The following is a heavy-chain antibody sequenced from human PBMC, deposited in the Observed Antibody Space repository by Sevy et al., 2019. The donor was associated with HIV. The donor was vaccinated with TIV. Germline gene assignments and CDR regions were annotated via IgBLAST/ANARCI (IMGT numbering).Heavy chain of an antibody. D-gene: IGHD3-3*01. CDR1: GYTFTSYG. Sequence: ASVKVSRKASGYTFTSYGISWVRQAPGQGLEWMGWISAYNGNTNYARKLQGRVTMTTDRSTSTAYMELRRLRSDDTAVYYCARTGDYDFWSGENWYFDLWGRGTLVTVSS. V-gene: IGHV1-18*01. J-gene: IGHJ2*01. CDR3: ARTGDYDFWSGENWYFDL. CDR2: ISAYNGNT.